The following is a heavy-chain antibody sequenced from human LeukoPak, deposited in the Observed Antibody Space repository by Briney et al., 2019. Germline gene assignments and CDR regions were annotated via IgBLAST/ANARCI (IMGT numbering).Heavy chain of an antibody. D-gene: IGHD3-10*01. J-gene: IGHJ6*03. V-gene: IGHV3-48*01. Sequence: INWVRQAPGKGLGWVSYISDDSRSVSYSDSVKGRFTISRDTAKKSLSLLMSSLRPEDTAVYYCARVRSHWSGMTLHYYQYMDVCGNGTTVTVSS. CDR3: ARVRSHWSGMTLHYYQYMDV. CDR2: ISDDSRSV.